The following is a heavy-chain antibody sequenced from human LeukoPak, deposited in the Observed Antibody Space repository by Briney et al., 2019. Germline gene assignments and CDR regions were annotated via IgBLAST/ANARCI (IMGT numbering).Heavy chain of an antibody. CDR2: INHSGST. D-gene: IGHD1-26*01. J-gene: IGHJ4*02. CDR3: ARQDSGTYSPPIDY. Sequence: PSETLSLTCAVYGGSFSGYYWSWIRQPPGKGLEWIGKINHSGSTNYNPSFKSRVTISADASKNQFSLRLTSVTAADTAVYYCARQDSGTYSPPIDYWGQGTLVTVSS. V-gene: IGHV4-34*01. CDR1: GGSFSGYY.